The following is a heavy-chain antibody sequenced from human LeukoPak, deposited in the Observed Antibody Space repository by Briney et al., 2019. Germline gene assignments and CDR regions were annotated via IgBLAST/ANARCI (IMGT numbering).Heavy chain of an antibody. CDR2: IWDEGSNR. J-gene: IGHJ6*02. V-gene: IGHV3-33*01. CDR1: GFTFSTYG. D-gene: IGHD3-16*01. Sequence: PGNSLRLSCAASGFTFSTYGMHWVRQAPGKGLEWVAVIWDEGSNRDYAESVKGRFTISRDNSKNALYLQMNSLRAEDTAVYYCAREILIPRTNMFGGVHYGVDVWGQGTTVTVSS. CDR3: AREILIPRTNMFGGVHYGVDV.